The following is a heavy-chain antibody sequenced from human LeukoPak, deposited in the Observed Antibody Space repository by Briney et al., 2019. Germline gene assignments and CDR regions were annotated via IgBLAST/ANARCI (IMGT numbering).Heavy chain of an antibody. J-gene: IGHJ4*02. CDR3: AKDSAPYCSGGSCYGKLRDPDYYFDY. Sequence: PGGSLRLSCAASGFTFSDYGMHWVRQAPGKGLEWVAVISYDGSNKYYADSVKGRFTISRDNSKNTLYLQMNSLRAEDTAVYYCAKDSAPYCSGGSCYGKLRDPDYYFDYWGQGTLVTVSS. D-gene: IGHD2-15*01. V-gene: IGHV3-30*18. CDR1: GFTFSDYG. CDR2: ISYDGSNK.